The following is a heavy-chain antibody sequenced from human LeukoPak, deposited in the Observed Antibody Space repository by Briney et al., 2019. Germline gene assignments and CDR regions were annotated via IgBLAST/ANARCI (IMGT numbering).Heavy chain of an antibody. J-gene: IGHJ3*02. CDR1: GGSIGSGGYS. CDR2: MYHSGTT. V-gene: IGHV4-30-2*01. D-gene: IGHD3-22*01. CDR3: VREYYYDSSGYWVRAFDI. Sequence: PSETLSLTCAVSGGSIGSGGYSWSWIRQPPGKGLEWIGYMYHSGTTHYNPSLKSRVTISVDRSKNQFSLKLSSVTAADTAVYYCVREYYYDSSGYWVRAFDIWGQGTMVTVSS.